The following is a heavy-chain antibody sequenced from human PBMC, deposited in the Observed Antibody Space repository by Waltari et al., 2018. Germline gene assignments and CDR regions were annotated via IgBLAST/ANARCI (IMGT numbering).Heavy chain of an antibody. CDR1: GFTFSSYA. J-gene: IGHJ6*02. D-gene: IGHD4-4*01. Sequence: EVQLLESGGGLVQPGGSLRLSCAASGFTFSSYAMSWVRHAPGKGRGWVSAISGSGGSTYYADSVKGRFTISRDNSKNTLYLQMNSLRAEDTAVYYCAKTNDYIFPPYYGMDVWGQGTTVTVSS. V-gene: IGHV3-23*01. CDR2: ISGSGGST. CDR3: AKTNDYIFPPYYGMDV.